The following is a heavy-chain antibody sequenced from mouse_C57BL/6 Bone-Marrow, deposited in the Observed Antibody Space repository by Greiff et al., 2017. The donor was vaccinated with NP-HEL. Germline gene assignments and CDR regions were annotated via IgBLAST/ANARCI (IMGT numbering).Heavy chain of an antibody. CDR2: IDPEDGDT. V-gene: IGHV14-1*01. CDR3: TTGYYYGSSQFAY. Sequence: VQLQQSGAELVRPGASVKLSCTASGFNIKDYYMHWVKQRPEQGLEWIGRIDPEDGDTEYAPKFQGKATMTADTSSNTAYLQLISLTSEDTAVYYCTTGYYYGSSQFAYWGQGTLVTVSA. CDR1: GFNIKDYY. J-gene: IGHJ3*01. D-gene: IGHD1-1*01.